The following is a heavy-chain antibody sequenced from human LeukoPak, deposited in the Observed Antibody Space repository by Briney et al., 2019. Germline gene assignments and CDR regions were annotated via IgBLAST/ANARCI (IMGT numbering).Heavy chain of an antibody. CDR2: IRYDGSNK. CDR3: ARHLGDYYDSSGYYAEGPFDY. CDR1: GFTFSSYG. D-gene: IGHD3-22*01. J-gene: IGHJ4*02. V-gene: IGHV3-30*02. Sequence: GGSLRLSCAASGFTFSSYGMHWVRQAPGKGLEWVAFIRYDGSNKYYADSVKGRFTISRDNAKNSLYLQMNSLRAEDTAVYYCARHLGDYYDSSGYYAEGPFDYWGQGTLVTVSS.